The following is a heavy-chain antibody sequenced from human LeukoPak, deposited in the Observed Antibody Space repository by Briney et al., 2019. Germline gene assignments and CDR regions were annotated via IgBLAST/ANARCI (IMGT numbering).Heavy chain of an antibody. V-gene: IGHV3-72*01. Sequence: PGGSLRLSCEASGFTFSDHYMDWVRQAPGKGLEWVGRSGNKADSYTTQYAASVEGRFTISRDDSKNSLFLQMNSLKTEDTAVYYCTRVTAVVTPNWDYCYYMDVWGKGTTVTVSS. CDR3: TRVTAVVTPNWDYCYYMDV. D-gene: IGHD4-23*01. CDR1: GFTFSDHY. J-gene: IGHJ6*03. CDR2: SGNKADSYTT.